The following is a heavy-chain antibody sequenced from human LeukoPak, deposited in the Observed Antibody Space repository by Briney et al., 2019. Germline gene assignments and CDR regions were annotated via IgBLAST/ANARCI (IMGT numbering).Heavy chain of an antibody. CDR3: ARMAAMVTLGY. J-gene: IGHJ4*02. V-gene: IGHV4-34*01. CDR1: GGSFSGYY. CDR2: INHSGST. D-gene: IGHD5-18*01. Sequence: NPSETLSLTCAVYGGSFSGYYWSWIRQPPGKGLEWIGEINHSGSTNYNPSLKSRVTISVDTSKNQFSLKLSSVTAADTAVYYCARMAAMVTLGYWGQGTLVTVSS.